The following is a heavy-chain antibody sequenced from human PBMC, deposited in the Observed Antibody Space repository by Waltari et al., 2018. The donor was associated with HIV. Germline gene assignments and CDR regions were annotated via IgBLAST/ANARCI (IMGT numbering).Heavy chain of an antibody. V-gene: IGHV3-66*01. CDR2: IYSGGST. Sequence: EVQLVESGGGLVQPGGSLRLSCAASGLPVSSTYMSWVRQAPGKGLEWVSVIYSGGSTYYADSVKGRFTISRDNSKNTLYLQMNSLRAEDTAVYYCASIAYCGGDCYPRGMDVWGQGTTVTVSS. CDR1: GLPVSSTY. CDR3: ASIAYCGGDCYPRGMDV. D-gene: IGHD2-21*02. J-gene: IGHJ6*02.